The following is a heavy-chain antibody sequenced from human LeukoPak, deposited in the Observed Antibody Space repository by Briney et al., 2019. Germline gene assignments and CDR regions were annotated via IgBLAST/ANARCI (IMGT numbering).Heavy chain of an antibody. V-gene: IGHV3-21*01. CDR3: ARGRFGSC. Sequence: GGSLRLSCTASGFTFNGYSMNWVRQAPGKGLEWVSSISTSSSYIYYADSVKGRFTISRDNAENSLYLQMDSLRAEDTAVYYCARGRFGSCWGQGTLVTVSS. D-gene: IGHD3-3*01. CDR1: GFTFNGYS. CDR2: ISTSSSYI. J-gene: IGHJ1*01.